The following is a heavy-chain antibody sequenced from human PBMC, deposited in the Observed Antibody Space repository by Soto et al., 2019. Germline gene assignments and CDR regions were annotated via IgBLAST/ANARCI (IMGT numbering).Heavy chain of an antibody. CDR1: GGSVSSGSYY. J-gene: IGHJ6*02. CDR3: ARAAWLTGTFYYSYGMDV. CDR2: IYYSGST. V-gene: IGHV4-61*01. Sequence: PSETLSLTCTVSGGSVSSGSYYWSWIRQPPGKGLEWIGYIYYSGSTNYNPSLKSRVTISVDTSKNQFSLKLSSVTAADTAVYYCARAAWLTGTFYYSYGMDVWGQGTSVTVS. D-gene: IGHD1-7*01.